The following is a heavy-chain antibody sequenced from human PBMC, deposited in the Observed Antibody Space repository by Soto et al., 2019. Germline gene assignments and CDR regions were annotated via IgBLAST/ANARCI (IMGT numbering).Heavy chain of an antibody. CDR2: INAGNGNT. CDR3: ARVGGSSGWYWDNWFDP. D-gene: IGHD6-19*01. CDR1: GYTFTSYA. J-gene: IGHJ5*02. Sequence: ASVKVSCKASGYTFTSYAMHWVRQAPGQRLEWMGWINAGNGNTKYSQKFQGRVTITRDTSASTAYMGLSSLRSEDTAVYYCARVGGSSGWYWDNWFDPWGQGTLVTVSS. V-gene: IGHV1-3*01.